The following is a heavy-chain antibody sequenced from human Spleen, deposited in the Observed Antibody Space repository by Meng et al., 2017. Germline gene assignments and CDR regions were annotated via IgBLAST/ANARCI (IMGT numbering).Heavy chain of an antibody. CDR3: AKHSSNWYY. CDR1: GFTFRIYE. Sequence: VELLESGGGLVRPGGSLRLSCAASGFTFRIYEMTWVRQAPGKGLEWVAVISYDGSYKNYADSVRGRFTISRDNSKNTLYLQMNSLRADDTAVYYCAKHSSNWYYWGQGTLVTVSS. V-gene: IGHV3-30-3*02. CDR2: ISYDGSYK. J-gene: IGHJ4*02. D-gene: IGHD6-13*01.